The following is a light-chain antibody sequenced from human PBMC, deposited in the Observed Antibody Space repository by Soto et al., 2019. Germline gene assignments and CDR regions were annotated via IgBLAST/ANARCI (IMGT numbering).Light chain of an antibody. CDR3: QQSYSTPPT. CDR1: QSITSN. CDR2: GAS. Sequence: IHMTHSPSSLCASLGYRVTITFRASQSITSNLNWYQQKPGKAPKLLIYGASSLQSGVPSRFSGSGSGTDFTLTISSLQPEDFATYYCQQSYSTPPTFGQGTKVDIK. V-gene: IGKV1-39*01. J-gene: IGKJ1*01.